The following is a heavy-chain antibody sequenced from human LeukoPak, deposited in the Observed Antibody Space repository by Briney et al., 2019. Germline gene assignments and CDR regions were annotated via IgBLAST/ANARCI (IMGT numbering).Heavy chain of an antibody. CDR3: ARGADTAMGWFDL. Sequence: PSETLSLTCTVSGGSISSYYWSWLRQPAGKGLEWVGRIYTSGSTKYNTSLKRRVTISVDTSKNQFSLKLSSVTAADTAVYYCARGADTAMGWFDLWGQGTLVTVSS. J-gene: IGHJ5*02. D-gene: IGHD5-18*01. CDR2: IYTSGST. V-gene: IGHV4-4*07. CDR1: GGSISSYY.